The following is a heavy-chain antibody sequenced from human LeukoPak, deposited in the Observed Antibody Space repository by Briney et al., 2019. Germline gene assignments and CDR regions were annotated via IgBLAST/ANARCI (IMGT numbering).Heavy chain of an antibody. CDR2: IYYSGST. J-gene: IGHJ6*02. D-gene: IGHD3-16*01. CDR3: ASAGDNYYYGMDV. V-gene: IGHV4-59*08. CDR1: GGSIRSYY. Sequence: PSETLSLTCTVSGGSIRSYYWSWIRQPPGKGLEWIGYIYYSGSTNYNPSLKSRVTISVDTSKNQFSLKLSSVTAADTAVYYCASAGDNYYYGMDVWGQGTTVTVSS.